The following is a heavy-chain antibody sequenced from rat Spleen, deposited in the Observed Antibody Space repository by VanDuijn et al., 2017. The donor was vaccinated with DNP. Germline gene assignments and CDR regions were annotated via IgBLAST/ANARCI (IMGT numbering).Heavy chain of an antibody. CDR3: ARRWYFDF. J-gene: IGHJ1*01. V-gene: IGHV5-25*01. CDR2: ISTGGGNT. Sequence: EVQLVESGGGLVQPGRSLKLSCAASGFTYSNYVMAWVRQAPTKGLEWVASISTGGGNTYYRDSVKGRFTISRDNAKSTLYLQMNSLRSEDTATYYCARRWYFDFWGPGTMVTVSS. CDR1: GFTYSNYV.